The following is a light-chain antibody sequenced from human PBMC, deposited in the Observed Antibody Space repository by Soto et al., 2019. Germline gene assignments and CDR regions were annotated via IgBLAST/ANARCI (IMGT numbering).Light chain of an antibody. CDR2: DAS. CDR3: QQRSSWGT. V-gene: IGKV3-11*01. J-gene: IGKJ3*01. CDR1: QSVSSY. Sequence: EIVLTQSPATLSLSPGERATLSCRASQSVSSYLAWYQQKPGQAPRLLIYDASNRATGIPARFSGSGSGTDFTLTISSLEPEDFAVYYCQQRSSWGTFGPGTKVDIK.